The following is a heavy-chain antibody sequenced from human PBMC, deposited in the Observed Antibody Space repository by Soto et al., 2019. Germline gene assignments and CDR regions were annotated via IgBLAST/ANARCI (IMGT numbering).Heavy chain of an antibody. CDR2: IDGGSGDT. Sequence: QVHLVQSGAEVKRPGASVKVSCKASGYTFSNYALHWVRQAPGQRLEWMGWIDGGSGDTKYSQKFQGRVTITRDTSASTAYMELSSLISEATAVYYCARRARDISGWDTHFDSWGQGALVTVSS. CDR1: GYTFSNYA. V-gene: IGHV1-3*01. J-gene: IGHJ4*02. D-gene: IGHD6-19*01. CDR3: ARRARDISGWDTHFDS.